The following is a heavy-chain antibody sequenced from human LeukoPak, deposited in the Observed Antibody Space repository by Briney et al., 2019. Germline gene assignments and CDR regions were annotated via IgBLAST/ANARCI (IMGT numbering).Heavy chain of an antibody. J-gene: IGHJ4*02. Sequence: SVKVSCKASGGTFSSYTISWVRQAPGQGLEWMGRIIPILGIANYAQKFQGRVTITADKSTSTAYMELSSLRSEDTAVYYCARDLLAGYYYGSGSYSLGYWGQGTLVTVSS. D-gene: IGHD3-10*01. CDR2: IIPILGIA. CDR3: ARDLLAGYYYGSGSYSLGY. V-gene: IGHV1-69*04. CDR1: GGTFSSYT.